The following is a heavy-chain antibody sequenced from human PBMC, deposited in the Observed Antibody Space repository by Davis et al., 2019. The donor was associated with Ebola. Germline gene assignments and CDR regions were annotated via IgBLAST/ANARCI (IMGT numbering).Heavy chain of an antibody. CDR3: ARVWSDSSGYYLFDY. D-gene: IGHD3-22*01. CDR1: GYTFTSYG. Sequence: ASVKVSCKASGYTFTSYGISWVRQAPGQGLEWMGWISAYNGNTNYAQKLQGRVTMTTDTSTSTAYMELRSLRSDDTAVYYCARVWSDSSGYYLFDYWGQGTLVTVSS. CDR2: ISAYNGNT. J-gene: IGHJ4*02. V-gene: IGHV1-18*01.